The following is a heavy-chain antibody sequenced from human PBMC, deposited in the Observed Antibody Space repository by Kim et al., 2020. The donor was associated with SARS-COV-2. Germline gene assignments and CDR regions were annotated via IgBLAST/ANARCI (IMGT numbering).Heavy chain of an antibody. CDR3: SKAAGDGYSPDY. CDR1: GFTFSSYA. CDR2: VSGSGSST. J-gene: IGHJ4*02. V-gene: IGHV3-23*01. D-gene: IGHD5-18*01. Sequence: GGSLRLSCAASGFTFSSYAMSWVRQAPGKGLEWVSVVSGSGSSTYYADSVKGRFTISRDNSKNTLFLQMNSLRVEDTAAYYCSKAAGDGYSPDYWGQGTL.